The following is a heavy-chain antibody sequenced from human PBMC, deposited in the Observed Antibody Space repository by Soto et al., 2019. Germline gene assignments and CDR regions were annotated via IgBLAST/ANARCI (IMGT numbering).Heavy chain of an antibody. D-gene: IGHD5-12*01. CDR2: INTGNGNT. CDR3: ARAISGYVT. Sequence: QVQLVQSGAEVKKPGASVKVSCKASGITYTTYAIHWVRQAPGQGLEWMGWINTGNGNTRYSQRFQGRVTLTTDTSANTAYMDLSSLTSEDTAVYSCARAISGYVTWGQGTLITVSS. J-gene: IGHJ5*02. CDR1: GITYTTYA. V-gene: IGHV1-3*04.